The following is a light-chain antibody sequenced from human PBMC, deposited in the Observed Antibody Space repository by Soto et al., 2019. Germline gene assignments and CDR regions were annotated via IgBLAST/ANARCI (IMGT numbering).Light chain of an antibody. Sequence: EIVMTQSPTTLSVSPGETVTLSCRASQTINNNLAWYQQKPGQRPRLLMFRTSARATGVPARFSGSGSGTDFNISISSLQSEDFAVYYCQQYNNWPRATFGGGTKVEMK. CDR2: RTS. CDR1: QTINNN. V-gene: IGKV3-15*01. CDR3: QQYNNWPRAT. J-gene: IGKJ4*01.